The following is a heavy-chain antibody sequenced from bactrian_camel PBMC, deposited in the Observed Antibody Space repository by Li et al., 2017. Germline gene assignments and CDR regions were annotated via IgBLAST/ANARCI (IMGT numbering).Heavy chain of an antibody. V-gene: IGHV3S1*01. J-gene: IGHJ4*01. CDR1: RFSSYW. CDR2: INASGGRT. Sequence: VQLVESGGGLVQPGGSVRLSCAGSRFSSYWTYWVRQAPGKEREGVAAINASGGRTYYRDSVKGQFTISRDNAKNTLYLQLNSLKIEDTAIYYCAKSTGAMWEFDYWGQGTQVTVS. CDR3: AKSTGAMWEFDY.